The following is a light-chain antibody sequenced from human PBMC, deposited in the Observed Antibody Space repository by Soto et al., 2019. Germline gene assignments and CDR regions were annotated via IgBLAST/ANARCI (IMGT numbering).Light chain of an antibody. CDR3: SSYTSNLTAV. V-gene: IGLV2-14*01. CDR2: NFN. CDR1: SSDVGGYNY. Sequence: QSARTQPASVSGSPGQSITLSCTGTSSDVGGYNYVSWYQQHPGKAPKLIIYNFNNRPSGVSNRFSGSKSGNTASLTISGLQAEDEADYYCSSYTSNLTAVFGAGTQLTVL. J-gene: IGLJ7*01.